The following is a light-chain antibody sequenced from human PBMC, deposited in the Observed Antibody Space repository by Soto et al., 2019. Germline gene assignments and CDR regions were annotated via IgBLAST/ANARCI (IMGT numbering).Light chain of an antibody. Sequence: EIVMTQSPATLSVSPGERATLSCRASQSVSNNLAWYKQKSGQAPNLLIYAASIMPTGIPARFSGSGSGTDFTLTISSLQPEDVAAYYCQKYNSAPLTFGGGTKVDIK. CDR3: QKYNSAPLT. CDR1: QSVSNN. V-gene: IGKV3D-15*01. J-gene: IGKJ4*01. CDR2: AAS.